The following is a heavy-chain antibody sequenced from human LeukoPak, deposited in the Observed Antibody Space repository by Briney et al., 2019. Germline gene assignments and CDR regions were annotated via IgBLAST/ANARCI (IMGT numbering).Heavy chain of an antibody. CDR2: INHSGST. CDR1: GGSFSGHY. Sequence: PSETLSLTCAVSGGSFSGHYWSWIRQPPGKGLEWIGEINHSGSTNYNPSLKSRVTISVDTSKNQFPLKLSSVTAADTAVYYCARKPTYYYDSSGYWRGPFDYWGQGTLVTVSS. J-gene: IGHJ4*02. D-gene: IGHD3-22*01. CDR3: ARKPTYYYDSSGYWRGPFDY. V-gene: IGHV4-34*01.